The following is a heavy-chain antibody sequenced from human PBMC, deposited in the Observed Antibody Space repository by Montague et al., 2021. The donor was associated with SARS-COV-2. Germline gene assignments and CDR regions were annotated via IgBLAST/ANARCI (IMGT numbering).Heavy chain of an antibody. CDR1: GGSISSGGYY. J-gene: IGHJ4*02. CDR2: IYYSGST. V-gene: IGHV4-31*03. Sequence: TLSLTCTVSGGSISSGGYYWSWIRHHPGKGLEWIGYIYYSGSTYYNPSLKSRVTISVDTSKNQFSLKPHSVTAADTAVYYCAGANGRETIFGLVISYFDCWGQGTLVTVSS. CDR3: AGANGRETIFGLVISYFDC. D-gene: IGHD3-3*01.